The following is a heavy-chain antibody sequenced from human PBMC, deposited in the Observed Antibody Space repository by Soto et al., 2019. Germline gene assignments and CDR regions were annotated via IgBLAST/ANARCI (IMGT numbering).Heavy chain of an antibody. Sequence: QSGGSLRLSCEASGFTFSNYDMNWVRQAPGKGLEWVSYISGSGRTIYYADSVKGRFTISRDSAKKSLFLQMNSLRAEDTALYYCARGDDNSGYYYAFDSCVQGT. CDR2: ISGSGRTI. CDR3: ARGDDNSGYYYAFDS. CDR1: GFTFSNYD. D-gene: IGHD3-22*01. J-gene: IGHJ4*02. V-gene: IGHV3-48*03.